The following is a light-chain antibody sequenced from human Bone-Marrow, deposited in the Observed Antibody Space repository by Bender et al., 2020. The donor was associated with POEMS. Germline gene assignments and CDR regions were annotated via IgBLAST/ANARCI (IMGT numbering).Light chain of an antibody. J-gene: IGLJ3*02. Sequence: QSALTQPASVSGSPGQSITISCTGTSSDVGAYNYVSWYQQHPGKAPKLMIYAVSNRPSGVSNRFSGSRSGNTASLTISGLQTEDEADYYCCSYIGTSTWVFGGGTKVTVL. CDR2: AVS. CDR3: CSYIGTSTWV. CDR1: SSDVGAYNY. V-gene: IGLV2-14*03.